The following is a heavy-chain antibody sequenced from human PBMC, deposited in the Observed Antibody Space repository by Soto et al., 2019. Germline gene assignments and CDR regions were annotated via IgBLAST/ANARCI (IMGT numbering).Heavy chain of an antibody. V-gene: IGHV6-1*01. CDR2: TYYRSKWYN. CDR1: GDSVSSNSAA. J-gene: IGHJ6*02. Sequence: SQTLSLTCAISGDSVSSNSAAWNCIRQSPSRGLEWLGRTYYRSKWYNDYAVSVKSRITINPDTSKNQFSLQLNSVTPEDTAVYYCAREGSGWYVNYYYYGMDVWGQGTTVTVSS. D-gene: IGHD6-19*01. CDR3: AREGSGWYVNYYYYGMDV.